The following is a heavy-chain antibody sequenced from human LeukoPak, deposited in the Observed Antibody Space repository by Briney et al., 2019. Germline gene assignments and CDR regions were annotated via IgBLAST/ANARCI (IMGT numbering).Heavy chain of an antibody. CDR3: ARVSPRDGRDY. CDR2: IYYSGST. Sequence: SETLSLTCTVSGGSIRSADYYWSWIRQPPGKGLEWIGYIYYSGSTYYNPSLKSRVTISIDTSKNQFSLKVSSVTAADTAVYYCARVSPRDGRDYWGQGTLVTVSS. V-gene: IGHV4-30-4*08. D-gene: IGHD5-24*01. J-gene: IGHJ4*02. CDR1: GGSIRSADYY.